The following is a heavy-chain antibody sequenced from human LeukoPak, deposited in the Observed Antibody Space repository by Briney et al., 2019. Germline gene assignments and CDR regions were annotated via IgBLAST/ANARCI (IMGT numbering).Heavy chain of an antibody. D-gene: IGHD6-19*01. CDR1: GGSISSSY. CDR2: IYYSGST. J-gene: IGHJ4*02. V-gene: IGHV4-59*01. Sequence: PSETLSLTCTVPGGSISSSYWSWVRQPPGKGLEWIGYIYYSGSTNYNPSLKSRVTISLDTSKNQFSLKLSSVTAADTAVYYCARGSGSSGKIDYWGQGTLVTVSS. CDR3: ARGSGSSGKIDY.